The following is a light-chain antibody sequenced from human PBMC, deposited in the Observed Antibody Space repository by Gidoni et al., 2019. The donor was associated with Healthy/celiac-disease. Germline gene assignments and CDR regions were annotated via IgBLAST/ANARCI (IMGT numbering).Light chain of an antibody. V-gene: IGKV1-39*01. CDR3: QQSYSTPRT. CDR2: AAS. Sequence: DIQMTQSPSSRSASVGDRVTITCRASQSISSYLNWYQQKPGKAPKLLIYAASSLQSGVPSRFSGSGSGTDCTLTISSLQPEDFATYYCQQSYSTPRTFGQGTKLEIK. J-gene: IGKJ2*01. CDR1: QSISSY.